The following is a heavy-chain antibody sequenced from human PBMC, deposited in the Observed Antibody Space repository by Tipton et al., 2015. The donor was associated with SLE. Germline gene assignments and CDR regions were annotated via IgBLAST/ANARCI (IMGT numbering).Heavy chain of an antibody. CDR2: ISYSGST. D-gene: IGHD2-2*03. V-gene: IGHV4-59*12. CDR3: ARVAGWIEDAFDI. J-gene: IGHJ3*02. Sequence: TLSLTCTVSGGSIRSYYWSWIRQPPGKGLEWIGYISYSGSTYYNPSLKSRVTISVDTSKNQFSLKLSSVTAADTAVYYCARVAGWIEDAFDIWGQGTMVTVSS. CDR1: GGSIRSYY.